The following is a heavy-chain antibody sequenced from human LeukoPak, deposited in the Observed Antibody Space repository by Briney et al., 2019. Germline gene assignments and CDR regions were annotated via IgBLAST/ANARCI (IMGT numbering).Heavy chain of an antibody. V-gene: IGHV4-4*09. CDR1: GGSISSFY. CDR2: IYTSGIT. Sequence: SETLSLTCTVSGGSISSFYWTWIRQPPGKGLECIGYIYTSGITNYNPSLKSRGTISVDTSKNQFSLKLSSVTAADTAVYYCARQGGYSSPFSVWGEGTTVTVSS. J-gene: IGHJ6*04. CDR3: ARQGGYSSPFSV. D-gene: IGHD6-19*01.